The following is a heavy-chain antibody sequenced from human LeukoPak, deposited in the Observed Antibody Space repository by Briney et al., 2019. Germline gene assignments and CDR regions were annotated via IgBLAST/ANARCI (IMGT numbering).Heavy chain of an antibody. CDR1: GFTFTNYG. J-gene: IGHJ4*02. CDR2: IAYDGSNE. Sequence: GGSLRLSCVVSGFTFTNYGMHWVRQAPGKGLDWVASIAYDGSNENYAESVKGRFTISRDNAKNTLYLLLNSLRPEDTAVYYCARPSGSVTIFGVVDYFDYWGQGSLVTVSS. V-gene: IGHV3-30*04. D-gene: IGHD3-3*01. CDR3: ARPSGSVTIFGVVDYFDY.